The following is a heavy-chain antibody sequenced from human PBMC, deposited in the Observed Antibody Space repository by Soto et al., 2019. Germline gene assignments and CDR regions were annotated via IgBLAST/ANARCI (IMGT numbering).Heavy chain of an antibody. J-gene: IGHJ6*02. D-gene: IGHD2-2*01. Sequence: GGSLRLSCAASGFTFSSYSMNWVRQAPGKGLEWVSSISSSSSYIYYADSVKGRFTISRDNAKNSLYLQMNSLRAEDTAVYYCARAGYCSSTSCYGSYYYYGMDVWGQGTTVTVSS. CDR1: GFTFSSYS. CDR3: ARAGYCSSTSCYGSYYYYGMDV. CDR2: ISSSSSYI. V-gene: IGHV3-21*01.